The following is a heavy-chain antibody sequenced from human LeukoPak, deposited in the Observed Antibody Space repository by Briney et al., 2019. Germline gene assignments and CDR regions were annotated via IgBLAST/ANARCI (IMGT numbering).Heavy chain of an antibody. CDR2: ISTNGGST. V-gene: IGHV3-23*01. Sequence: PGGSLRLSCAAAGFTFSGYAMSWGRQAPGKGLEWASGISTNGGSTSYADSVKGRFTISRDNPSNTLYMQMNSLSAEDTAVYYCSVMHRYYDGSGYWVQWGQGTLVTVSS. J-gene: IGHJ4*02. D-gene: IGHD3-22*01. CDR3: SVMHRYYDGSGYWVQ. CDR1: GFTFSGYA.